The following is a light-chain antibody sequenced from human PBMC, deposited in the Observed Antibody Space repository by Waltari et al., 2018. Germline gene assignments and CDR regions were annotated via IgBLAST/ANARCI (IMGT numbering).Light chain of an antibody. CDR1: QSISSS. V-gene: IGKV1D-16*01. CDR3: QQYYSYPYS. Sequence: DIQMTQTPSSLSASVGDTVTITCRASQSISSSLAWYQQKPGKAPKFLIYSASSLQSGVPSRFSGSKSGTDFTLTISSLQPEDIASYYCQQYYSYPYSFGQGTKVEIK. J-gene: IGKJ2*03. CDR2: SAS.